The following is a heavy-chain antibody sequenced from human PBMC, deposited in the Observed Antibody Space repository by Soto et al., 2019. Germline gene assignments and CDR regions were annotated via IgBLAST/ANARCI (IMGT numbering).Heavy chain of an antibody. D-gene: IGHD4-17*01. V-gene: IGHV1-8*01. CDR1: GYTFTSYD. J-gene: IGHJ4*02. Sequence: QVQLMQSGAEVKKPRASVKVSCKASGYTFTSYDINWVRQATGQGLEWMGWMNPNSGNTGYAQKFQGRVTMTRNTSTSTAYMELSSLRSADTAVYYCARSTNDYGDRHWGQGTLVTVSS. CDR3: ARSTNDYGDRH. CDR2: MNPNSGNT.